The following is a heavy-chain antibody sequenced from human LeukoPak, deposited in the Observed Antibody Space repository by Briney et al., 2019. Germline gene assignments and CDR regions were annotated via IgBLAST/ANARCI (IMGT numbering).Heavy chain of an antibody. CDR3: ARVSHYSGSQNWFDP. D-gene: IGHD1-26*01. Sequence: ASVKASCKASGYTFTGYYMHWVRQAPGQGLEWMGWIYPNSGGTNYAQKFQGRVTMTRDTSISTAYMELSGLRSDDTAVYYCARVSHYSGSQNWFDPWGQGTLVTVSS. V-gene: IGHV1-2*02. J-gene: IGHJ5*02. CDR2: IYPNSGGT. CDR1: GYTFTGYY.